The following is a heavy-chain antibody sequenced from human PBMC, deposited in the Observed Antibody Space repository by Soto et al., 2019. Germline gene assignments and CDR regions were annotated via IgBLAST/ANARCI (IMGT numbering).Heavy chain of an antibody. CDR2: TYSSGST. V-gene: IGHV4-4*07. Sequence: NPSESLSLTRAVPGGTISGYDWPWIRQSAVGGLECIGRTYSSGSTNYNPSLKSRVTISLDTSMNHFSLRRSSVTAADTAGYYCARGQRFSDWCDPWGEVSLVTFYS. D-gene: IGHD3-3*01. J-gene: IGHJ5*02. CDR1: GGTISGYD. CDR3: ARGQRFSDWCDP.